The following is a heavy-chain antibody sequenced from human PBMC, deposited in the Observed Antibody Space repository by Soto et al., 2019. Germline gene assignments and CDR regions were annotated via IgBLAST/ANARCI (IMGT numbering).Heavy chain of an antibody. Sequence: QVQLQESGPGLVKPSETLSLTCTVSGGSVSYSFCSWIRQLPGKGLEWIGYVYFSGSTNYNPSLMSRVPIPADTPKTQSSLKLTSVPAPDTPVYFWAPYSRGFTGARPFYQYYFDSWGQGTLVTASS. D-gene: IGHD7-27*01. V-gene: IGHV4-59*02. CDR2: VYFSGST. J-gene: IGHJ4*02. CDR3: APYSRGFTGARPFYQYYFDS. CDR1: GGSVSYSF.